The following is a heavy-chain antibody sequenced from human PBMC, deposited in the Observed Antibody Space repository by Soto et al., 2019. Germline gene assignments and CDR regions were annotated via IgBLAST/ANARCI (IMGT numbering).Heavy chain of an antibody. D-gene: IGHD5-18*01. CDR3: TRSYGYTFGGSLDN. CDR2: IITAFGTT. Sequence: QVQLVQSGPEVKKPGSSVKVSCNASGDTFNSYVITWVRQAPGQGLEWLGGIITAFGTTSYAQNFQDRLTITADEAATTDHMALSSLTSDDTAMYYCTRSYGYTFGGSLDNWGQGTLVTVSS. V-gene: IGHV1-69*01. CDR1: GDTFNSYV. J-gene: IGHJ4*02.